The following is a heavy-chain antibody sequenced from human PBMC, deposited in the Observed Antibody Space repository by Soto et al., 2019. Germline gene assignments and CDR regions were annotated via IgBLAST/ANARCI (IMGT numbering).Heavy chain of an antibody. CDR2: IYYSGST. J-gene: IGHJ5*02. CDR3: ARLVYCSGGSCYSDWLDP. D-gene: IGHD2-15*01. CDR1: GGSISSYY. Sequence: SETLSLTCTVSGGSISSYYWSWIRQPPGKGLEWIGYIYYSGSTNYNPSLKSRVAISVDTSKNQFSLKLSSVTAADTAVYYCARLVYCSGGSCYSDWLDPWGQGTLVTVSS. V-gene: IGHV4-59*08.